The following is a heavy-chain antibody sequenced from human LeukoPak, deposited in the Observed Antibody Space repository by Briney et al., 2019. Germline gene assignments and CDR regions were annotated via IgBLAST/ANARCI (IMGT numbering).Heavy chain of an antibody. D-gene: IGHD2-15*01. V-gene: IGHV1-2*02. Sequence: ASVKVSCKASGYTFTGCYMHWVRQAPGQGLEWMGWINPNSGGTNYAQKFQGRVTMTRDTSISTAYMELSRLRSDDTAVYYCAIEYCSGGSCYAHYYYGMDVWGQGTTVTVSS. CDR2: INPNSGGT. J-gene: IGHJ6*02. CDR1: GYTFTGCY. CDR3: AIEYCSGGSCYAHYYYGMDV.